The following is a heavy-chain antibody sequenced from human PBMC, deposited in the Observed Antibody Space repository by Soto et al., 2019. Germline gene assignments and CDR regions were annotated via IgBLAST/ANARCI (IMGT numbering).Heavy chain of an antibody. J-gene: IGHJ4*02. CDR3: ARADDYGTRFDY. Sequence: SETLSLTCTVSGGSVSSGDYYWGWIRQPPGKGLDWIGYISYSGSSYYNPSLKSRVIISGDTSKNQFSLKLSSVTAADMAVYYCARADDYGTRFDYWCRGTLVTVSS. CDR1: GGSVSSGDYY. V-gene: IGHV4-30-4*01. CDR2: ISYSGSS. D-gene: IGHD3-10*01.